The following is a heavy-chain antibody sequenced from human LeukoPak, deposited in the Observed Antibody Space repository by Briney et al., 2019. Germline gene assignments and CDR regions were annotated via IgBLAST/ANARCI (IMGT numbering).Heavy chain of an antibody. CDR3: ARSCFGGDINYYFDY. D-gene: IGHD2-21*02. V-gene: IGHV3-11*01. J-gene: IGHJ4*02. CDR1: GFTFSDYY. CDR2: ISSSGSTI. Sequence: GGSLRLSCAASGFTFSDYYMSWIRQAPGKGLEWVSYISSSGSTIYYADSVKGRFTISRDNAKNSLYLQMNSLRAEDTAVYYCARSCFGGDINYYFDYWGQGTLVTVSS.